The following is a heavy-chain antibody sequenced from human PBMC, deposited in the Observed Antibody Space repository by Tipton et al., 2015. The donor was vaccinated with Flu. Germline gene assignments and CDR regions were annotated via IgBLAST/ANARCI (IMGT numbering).Heavy chain of an antibody. Sequence: ESLRLSCAVSGGSISSSSYYWGWIRQPPGKGLEWIGSIYYSGSTYYNPSLKSRVTISVDTSENQFSLKLSSVTAADTAVYYCAREGRREQLALDYWGQGTLVTVSS. D-gene: IGHD6-6*01. CDR2: IYYSGST. CDR1: GGSISSSSYY. V-gene: IGHV4-39*07. J-gene: IGHJ4*02. CDR3: AREGRREQLALDY.